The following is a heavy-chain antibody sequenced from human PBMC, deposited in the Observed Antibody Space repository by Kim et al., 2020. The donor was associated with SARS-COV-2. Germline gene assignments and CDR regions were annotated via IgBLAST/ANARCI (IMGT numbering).Heavy chain of an antibody. D-gene: IGHD1-26*01. Sequence: YHEDSVRGRLTISGGTAKNTVYLQMNSLRAEDTAVYYCAKDVWDYSGMDAWGPGTTVTVSS. CDR3: AKDVWDYSGMDA. V-gene: IGHV3-23*01. J-gene: IGHJ6*01.